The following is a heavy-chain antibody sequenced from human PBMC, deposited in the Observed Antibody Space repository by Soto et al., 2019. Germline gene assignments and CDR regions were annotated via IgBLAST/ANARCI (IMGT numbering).Heavy chain of an antibody. CDR3: ARGDRGAFVR. Sequence: EVQLLESGGGLVQPGASLRLSCAASGFTFSYYWMHWVRQAPGMGLVWVSRIHSDGSSTTYAASVKGRFTISRDNARITLYMQVNSARAEDTGVYYCARGDRGAFVRWGKGTVVTVSS. CDR2: IHSDGSST. V-gene: IGHV3-74*01. J-gene: IGHJ3*01. D-gene: IGHD1-26*01. CDR1: GFTFSYYW.